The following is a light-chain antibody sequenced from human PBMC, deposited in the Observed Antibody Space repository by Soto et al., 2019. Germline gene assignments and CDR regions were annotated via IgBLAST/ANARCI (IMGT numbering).Light chain of an antibody. CDR1: QSIDRW. Sequence: DIQMTQSPSSLSASVGDRVTITCRASQSIDRWLAWYQQRPGKAPKILISKASSLESGVPSRFSGSGSGTEFTLTISSLQPDDFATYYCQQYDTYSVTFGQGTKVDIK. CDR2: KAS. CDR3: QQYDTYSVT. J-gene: IGKJ1*01. V-gene: IGKV1-5*03.